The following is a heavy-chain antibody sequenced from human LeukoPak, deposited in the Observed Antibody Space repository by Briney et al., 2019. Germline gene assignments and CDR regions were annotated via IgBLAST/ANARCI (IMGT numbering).Heavy chain of an antibody. CDR2: IYDSGST. CDR1: GGSISSSTYY. J-gene: IGHJ4*02. D-gene: IGHD1-20*01. Sequence: SETLSLTCTDSGGSISSSTYYWGWIRQPPGKGLEWIGSIYDSGSTYYNPSLKTRVTVSVDTTKKQFSLRLNSVTTADTAVYFCTRRVAITGTPKAYFDYWGQGILVTVSS. V-gene: IGHV4-39*01. CDR3: TRRVAITGTPKAYFDY.